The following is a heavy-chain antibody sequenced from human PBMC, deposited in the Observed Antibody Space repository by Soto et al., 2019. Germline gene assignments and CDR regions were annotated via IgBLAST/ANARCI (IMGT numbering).Heavy chain of an antibody. CDR1: GFTFDDYA. J-gene: IGHJ6*02. CDR2: ISGDGGST. CDR3: AKDNYGIDV. Sequence: GGSLRLSCAASGFTFDDYAMHWVRPAPGKGLEWVSLISGDGGSTYYADSVKGRFTISRDNSKNTLYLQMNSLRTEVAAMYYCAKDNYGIDVWGQGTTVTVSS. V-gene: IGHV3-43*02.